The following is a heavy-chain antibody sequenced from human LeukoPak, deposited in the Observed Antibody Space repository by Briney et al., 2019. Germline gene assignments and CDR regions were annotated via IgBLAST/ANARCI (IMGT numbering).Heavy chain of an antibody. V-gene: IGHV4-59*08. CDR2: IYYTGST. CDR1: GAPISDYY. Sequence: SETLSLTCTVSGAPISDYYWSWIRQSPGKGLEWFGYIYYTGSTNYNPSLESRVTISIDTSKNHLYLKLSSVTAADTAMYYCARHSRAYSSTSGTFEYWGQGTLVTVSS. D-gene: IGHD2-2*01. J-gene: IGHJ4*02. CDR3: ARHSRAYSSTSGTFEY.